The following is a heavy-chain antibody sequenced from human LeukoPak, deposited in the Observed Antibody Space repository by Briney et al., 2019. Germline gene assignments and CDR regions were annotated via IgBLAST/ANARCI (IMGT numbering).Heavy chain of an antibody. J-gene: IGHJ4*02. CDR2: ISSSGSTI. D-gene: IGHD6-19*01. CDR1: GFTFGDYY. V-gene: IGHV3-11*01. CDR3: AAIDPVAGTLGY. Sequence: GRSLRLSCAASGFTFGDYYMSWIRQAPGKGLEWVSYISSSGSTIYYAVSVKGRFTISRDNAKNSLYLQMNSLRAEDTAVYYCAAIDPVAGTLGYWGQGTLVTVSS.